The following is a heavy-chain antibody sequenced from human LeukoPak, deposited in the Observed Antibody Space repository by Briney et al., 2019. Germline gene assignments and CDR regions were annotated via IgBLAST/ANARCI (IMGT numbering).Heavy chain of an antibody. CDR2: ISSNGGST. J-gene: IGHJ4*02. D-gene: IGHD3-10*01. CDR1: GFTFSTYA. Sequence: GGSLRLSCAASGFTFSTYAMHWVRQAPGKGLEYVSVISSNGGSTYYANSVKGRFTISRDNSKNTLSLQMGSLRAEDMAVYYCARGGTLVRSPFDYWGQGTLVTVSS. CDR3: ARGGTLVRSPFDY. V-gene: IGHV3-64*01.